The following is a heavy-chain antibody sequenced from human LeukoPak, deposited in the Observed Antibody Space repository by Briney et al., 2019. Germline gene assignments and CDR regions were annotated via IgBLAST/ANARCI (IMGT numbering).Heavy chain of an antibody. CDR1: GGSISNYY. V-gene: IGHV4-59*12. D-gene: IGHD3-10*01. CDR2: IYSSGST. Sequence: SETLSLTCTVSGGSISNYYWSWIRQPPGKGLEWIGYIYSSGSTNYNPSLKSRVTISVDTSNNQFSLKLSSVTAADTAVYYCARGITMVRGLPLGFDYWGQGTLVTVSS. J-gene: IGHJ4*02. CDR3: ARGITMVRGLPLGFDY.